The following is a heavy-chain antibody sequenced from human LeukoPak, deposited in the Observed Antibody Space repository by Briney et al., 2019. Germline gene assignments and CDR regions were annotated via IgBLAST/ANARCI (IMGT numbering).Heavy chain of an antibody. D-gene: IGHD3-3*01. J-gene: IGHJ5*02. Sequence: SETLSLTCAVDGGSFSGYYWSWIRQPPGKGLEWIGEINHSGSTNYNPSLKSRVTISVDTSKNQFSLKLSSVTAADTAVYYCARGLATYYDFWSGSKNWFDPWGQGTLVTVSS. CDR3: ARGLATYYDFWSGSKNWFDP. CDR2: INHSGST. V-gene: IGHV4-34*01. CDR1: GGSFSGYY.